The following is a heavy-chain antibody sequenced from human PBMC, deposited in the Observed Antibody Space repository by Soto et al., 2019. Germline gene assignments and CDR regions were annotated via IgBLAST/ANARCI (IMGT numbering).Heavy chain of an antibody. Sequence: LCGGSISSGGYSWSWIRQHPGKGLEWIGHIYFSGYTYYNSSLKSRVIISVDTSKNQFSLKLSSVTAADTAVYYCARGVTVWGQGTLVTVSS. CDR1: GGSISSGGYS. V-gene: IGHV4-31*02. CDR3: ARGVTV. J-gene: IGHJ4*02. D-gene: IGHD4-4*01. CDR2: IYFSGYT.